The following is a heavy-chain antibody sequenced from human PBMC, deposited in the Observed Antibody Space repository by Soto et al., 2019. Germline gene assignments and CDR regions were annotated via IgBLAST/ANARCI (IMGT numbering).Heavy chain of an antibody. V-gene: IGHV3-64D*06. Sequence: PGGSLRLSCSASGFTFSSYAMYWVRQAPGKGLEYVSAISSNGGSTYYADTVKGRFTISRDNSKNTLYLQMSSLRAEDTAVYYCVKSYFSGGGNSGGRFDYWGQGTLVTVSS. CDR3: VKSYFSGGGNSGGRFDY. CDR2: ISSNGGST. CDR1: GFTFSSYA. J-gene: IGHJ4*02. D-gene: IGHD2-21*02.